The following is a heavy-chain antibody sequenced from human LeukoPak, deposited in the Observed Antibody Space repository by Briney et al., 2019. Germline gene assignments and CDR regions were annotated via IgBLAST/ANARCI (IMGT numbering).Heavy chain of an antibody. V-gene: IGHV1-46*02. J-gene: IGHJ4*02. CDR1: GNSLNSYH. D-gene: IGHD1-1*01. CDR3: GRDPTYRNYFDS. CDR2: IRPGGDGP. Sequence: EASVKVSCKASGNSLNSYHMHWVRQAPGQGLEWLGIIRPGGDGPSYAQKFQGRVTMTRDMSTSTVYMELSSLTSDDTAVYYCGRDPTYRNYFDSWGQGTLVTVSS.